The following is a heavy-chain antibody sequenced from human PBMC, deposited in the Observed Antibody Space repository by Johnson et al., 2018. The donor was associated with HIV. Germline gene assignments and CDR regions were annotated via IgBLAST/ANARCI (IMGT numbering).Heavy chain of an antibody. Sequence: QVQLVESGGGLVKPGGSLRLSCAASGFTFSDYYMSWIRQAPGKGLEWVSYISSSGSTIYYADSVKGRFTISRDNAKNSLYLQMNSLRAEDTAVYYCAKGREGIKAFDLWGQGTMVTIWNAFDIWGQGTMVTVSS. CDR2: ISSSGSTI. CDR3: AKGREGIKAFDLWGQGTMVTIWNAFDI. CDR1: GFTFSDYY. V-gene: IGHV3-11*04. J-gene: IGHJ3*02. D-gene: IGHD4/OR15-4a*01.